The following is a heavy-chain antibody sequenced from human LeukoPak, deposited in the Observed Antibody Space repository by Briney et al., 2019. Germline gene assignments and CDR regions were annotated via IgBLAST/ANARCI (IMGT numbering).Heavy chain of an antibody. CDR1: GSTFSSYA. CDR2: IIPIFGTA. V-gene: IGHV1-69*13. J-gene: IGHJ5*02. D-gene: IGHD3-16*02. CDR3: ARDRPQYDYVWGSYHPWISVDWFDP. Sequence: GASVKVSCKASGSTFSSYAISWVRQAPGQGLKWMGGIIPIFGTANYAQKFQGRVTITADESTSTAYMELSSLRSEDTAVYYCARDRPQYDYVWGSYHPWISVDWFDPWGQGTLVTVSS.